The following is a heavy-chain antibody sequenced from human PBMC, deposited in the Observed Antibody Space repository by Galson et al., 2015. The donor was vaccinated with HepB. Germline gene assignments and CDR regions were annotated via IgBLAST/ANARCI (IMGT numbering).Heavy chain of an antibody. Sequence: SVKVSCKASGGTFSSYAISWVRQAPGQGLEWMGRIIPILGIANYAQKFQGRVTITADKSTSTAYMELSSLRSEDTAVYYCARGKAAARYYSDYWGQGTLVTVSS. CDR1: GGTFSSYA. CDR3: ARGKAAARYYSDY. CDR2: IIPILGIA. D-gene: IGHD6-13*01. V-gene: IGHV1-69*04. J-gene: IGHJ4*02.